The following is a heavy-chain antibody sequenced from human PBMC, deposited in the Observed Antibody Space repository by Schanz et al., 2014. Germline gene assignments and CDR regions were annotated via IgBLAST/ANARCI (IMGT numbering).Heavy chain of an antibody. CDR3: ARARYTGYDCSGY. V-gene: IGHV1-2*02. Sequence: QAQLLQSGAEMKKPGASVNVSCKASGYAFSKYGINWVRQAPGQSLEWMGWINPNSGETNYEQNFKGRVTLTRDTSISAASMELSGLTSDVTATYFCARARYTGYDCSGYWGQGTLLIVSS. J-gene: IGHJ4*02. CDR1: GYAFSKYG. D-gene: IGHD5-12*01. CDR2: INPNSGET.